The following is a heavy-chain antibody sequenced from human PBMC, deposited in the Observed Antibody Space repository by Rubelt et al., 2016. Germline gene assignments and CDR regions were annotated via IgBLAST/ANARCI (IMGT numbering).Heavy chain of an antibody. CDR1: GGSVSHGDYF. D-gene: IGHD3-16*01. CDR2: ISNSGST. Sequence: QVQLQESGPGLVKPSQTLSLTCTVSGGSVSHGDYFWSWIRQHPRKGLEWIGYISNSGSTYYNPSLRSRVTISQDASKNQFSLKLSFVTAAYTAVYYCARQSGGAFDYWGQGTLVTVSS. CDR3: ARQSGGAFDY. J-gene: IGHJ4*02. V-gene: IGHV4-30-4*01.